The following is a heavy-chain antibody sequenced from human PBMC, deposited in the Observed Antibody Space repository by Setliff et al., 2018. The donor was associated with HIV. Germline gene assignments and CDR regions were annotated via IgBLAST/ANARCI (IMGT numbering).Heavy chain of an antibody. D-gene: IGHD5-18*01. CDR2: IYPNGIT. CDR3: ARDRYTYAYLDY. CDR1: GGSINSGNSY. V-gene: IGHV4-61*02. Sequence: SETLSLTCTVSGGSINSGNSYWSWIRQPAGKGPEWIGLIYPNGITNYNPSLKSRVTISKDTSNNQFSLKLSSVTAADTAVYYCARDRYTYAYLDYWGQGTLVTVSS. J-gene: IGHJ4*02.